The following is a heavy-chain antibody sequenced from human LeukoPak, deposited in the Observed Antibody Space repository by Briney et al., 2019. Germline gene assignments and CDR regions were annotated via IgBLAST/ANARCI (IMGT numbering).Heavy chain of an antibody. CDR1: GYTFTNYY. Sequence: ASVKVSCKASGYTFTNYYMHWVRQAPGQGLEWMGIIKPGGGDTSYAQKFQGRVTITRDTSTSTVDMELTSLRTDDTAVYYCARERTGDPDYFFYYTDVWGTGTPVTVSS. CDR2: IKPGGGDT. CDR3: ARERTGDPDYFFYYTDV. V-gene: IGHV1-46*01. J-gene: IGHJ6*03. D-gene: IGHD7-27*01.